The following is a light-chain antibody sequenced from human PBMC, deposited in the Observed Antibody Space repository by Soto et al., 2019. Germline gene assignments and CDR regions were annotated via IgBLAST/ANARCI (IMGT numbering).Light chain of an antibody. CDR2: LEGSGSY. CDR1: SGHSSYI. V-gene: IGLV4-60*03. Sequence: QLVLTQSSSASASLGSSVKLTCTLSSGHSSYIIAWHQQQPGKAPRYLMKLEGSGSYNKGSGVPDRFSGSSSGADRYLTISNLQSEDEADYYCETWDSNTYVVFGGGTKLTV. CDR3: ETWDSNTYVV. J-gene: IGLJ2*01.